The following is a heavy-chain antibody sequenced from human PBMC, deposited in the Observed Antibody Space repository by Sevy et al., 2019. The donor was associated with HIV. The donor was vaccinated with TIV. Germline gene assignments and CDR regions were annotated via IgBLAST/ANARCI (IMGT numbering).Heavy chain of an antibody. V-gene: IGHV3-15*01. CDR2: IQSKSEGGTT. CDR3: TTMMRLYGDPNFWYFDL. J-gene: IGHJ2*01. D-gene: IGHD4-17*01. Sequence: GGPLRLSCAASGFTFSNVWTSWVRQASGKGLEWVGRIQSKSEGGTTDYAAPVKGRFSISRDESSDTLYLQMNSLKTEDTAIYYCTTMMRLYGDPNFWYFDLWGRGTLVTVSS. CDR1: GFTFSNVW.